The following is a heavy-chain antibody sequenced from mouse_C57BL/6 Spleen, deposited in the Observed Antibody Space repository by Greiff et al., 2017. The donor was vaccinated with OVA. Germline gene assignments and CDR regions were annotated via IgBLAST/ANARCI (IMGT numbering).Heavy chain of an antibody. CDR3: ARNDYDGSWFAY. J-gene: IGHJ3*01. D-gene: IGHD2-4*01. Sequence: VQLQESGAELVRPGASVKLSCKASGYTFTDYYINWVKQRPGQGLEWIARIYPGSGNTYYNEKFKGKATLTAEKSSSTAYMQLSSLTSEDSAVYVCARNDYDGSWFAYWGQGTLVTVSA. V-gene: IGHV1-76*01. CDR1: GYTFTDYY. CDR2: IYPGSGNT.